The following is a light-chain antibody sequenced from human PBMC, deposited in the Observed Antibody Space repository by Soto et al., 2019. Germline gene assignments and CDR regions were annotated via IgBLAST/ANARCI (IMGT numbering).Light chain of an antibody. Sequence: DIQITQAPTTLSASVGDRVTIAFRASQSIGSWLAWYQQTPGKPPKLLIYAASSLESGVPSRFSGSGSGTEFTLTISSLQPDDFATYYCQQYNSYSPAFGQGTKVDIK. CDR2: AAS. V-gene: IGKV1-5*01. CDR1: QSIGSW. CDR3: QQYNSYSPA. J-gene: IGKJ1*01.